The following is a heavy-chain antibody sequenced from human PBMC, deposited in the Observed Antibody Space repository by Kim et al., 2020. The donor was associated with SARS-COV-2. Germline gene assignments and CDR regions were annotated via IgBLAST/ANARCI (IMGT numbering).Heavy chain of an antibody. CDR2: ISGSGGST. Sequence: GGSLRLSCAASGFTFSSYAMSWVRQAPGKGLEWVSAISGSGGSTYYADSVKGRFTISRDNSKNTLYLQMNSLRAEDTAVYYCAKGDPLRFLEWSPGFDPWGQGTLVTVSS. D-gene: IGHD3-3*01. CDR3: AKGDPLRFLEWSPGFDP. V-gene: IGHV3-23*01. CDR1: GFTFSSYA. J-gene: IGHJ5*02.